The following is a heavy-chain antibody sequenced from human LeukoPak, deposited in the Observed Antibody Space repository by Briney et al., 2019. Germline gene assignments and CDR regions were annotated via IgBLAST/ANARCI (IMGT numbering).Heavy chain of an antibody. Sequence: GGSLRLSCTASGFTFGDYAMSWVRQAPGKGLEWVGFIRSKAYGGTTEYAASVKGRFTISRDDSKSIAYLQMNSLKTEDTAVYYCTRGIAACGNWGQGTLVTVSS. V-gene: IGHV3-49*04. CDR3: TRGIAACGN. CDR1: GFTFGDYA. D-gene: IGHD6-25*01. J-gene: IGHJ4*02. CDR2: IRSKAYGGTT.